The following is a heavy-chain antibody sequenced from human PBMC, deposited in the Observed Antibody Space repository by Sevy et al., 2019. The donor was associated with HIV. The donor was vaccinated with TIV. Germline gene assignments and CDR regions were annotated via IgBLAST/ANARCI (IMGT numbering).Heavy chain of an antibody. Sequence: SETLSLTCTVSGGSISSGDYYWSWIRQPPGKGLEWIGYIYYSGSTYYNPSLKSRVTISVDTSKNQFSLKLSSVTAADTAVYYCARERYYYDSSGPGLYGMDVWGQRTTVTVSS. J-gene: IGHJ6*02. D-gene: IGHD3-22*01. CDR2: IYYSGST. CDR1: GGSISSGDYY. CDR3: ARERYYYDSSGPGLYGMDV. V-gene: IGHV4-30-4*01.